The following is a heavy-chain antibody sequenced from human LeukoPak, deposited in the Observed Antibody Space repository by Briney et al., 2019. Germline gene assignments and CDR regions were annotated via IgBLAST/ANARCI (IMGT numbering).Heavy chain of an antibody. V-gene: IGHV3-7*01. J-gene: IGHJ6*03. CDR1: GFTFSSYW. CDR3: ARDSYSSSSYWGDYYYYMDV. CDR2: IKQDGSEI. Sequence: PGGSLRLSCAASGFTFSSYWMSWVRQAPGKGLEWVANIKQDGSEIYYVDSVKGRFTISRDNAKNSLYLQMNSLRAEDTAVYYCARDSYSSSSYWGDYYYYMDVWGKGTTVTVSS. D-gene: IGHD6-6*01.